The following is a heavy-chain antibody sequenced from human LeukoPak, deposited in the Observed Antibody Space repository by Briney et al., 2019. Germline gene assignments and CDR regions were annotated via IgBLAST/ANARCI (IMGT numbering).Heavy chain of an antibody. Sequence: GGSLRLSCEASGFTFSDYILAWVRQAPGKGLEWVGRIRRKRQSYSTEYAASVKGRFTISRDDSKNSLFLDMNSLKTEDTAVYHCSRDGGASDESAFYFWGRGTMVSVSS. D-gene: IGHD3-16*01. CDR1: GFTFSDYI. CDR3: SRDGGASDESAFYF. J-gene: IGHJ3*01. V-gene: IGHV3-72*01. CDR2: IRRKRQSYST.